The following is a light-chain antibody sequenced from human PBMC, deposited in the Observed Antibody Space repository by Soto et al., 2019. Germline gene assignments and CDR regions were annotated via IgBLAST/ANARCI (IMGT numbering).Light chain of an antibody. Sequence: GDRVTITCRASQSIKTWLAWYQRKPGRAPNLLIHDASSLESGVPSRFSGTGSGTEFTLTITSLQPDDFATYYCQQYNDYSGTFGQGTKVDIK. J-gene: IGKJ1*01. V-gene: IGKV1-5*01. CDR2: DAS. CDR3: QQYNDYSGT. CDR1: QSIKTW.